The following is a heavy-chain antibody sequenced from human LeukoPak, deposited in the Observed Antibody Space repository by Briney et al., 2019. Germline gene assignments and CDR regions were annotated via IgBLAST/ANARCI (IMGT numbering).Heavy chain of an antibody. Sequence: PGGSLRLSCVVSGFTLNTYWMSWVRQAPGKGLEWVANIKQDGSEKHYVDAVKGRFTISRDNAKNSLYLQMNSLRAEDTALYYCARDVLGPFDYWGQGTLVTVSS. CDR3: ARDVLGPFDY. CDR1: GFTLNTYW. J-gene: IGHJ4*02. V-gene: IGHV3-7*04. CDR2: IKQDGSEK. D-gene: IGHD3-16*01.